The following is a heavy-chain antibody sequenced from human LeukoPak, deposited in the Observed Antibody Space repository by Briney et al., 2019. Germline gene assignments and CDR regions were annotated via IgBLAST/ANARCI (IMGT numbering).Heavy chain of an antibody. J-gene: IGHJ3*02. CDR3: AKPARFLEDAFDI. D-gene: IGHD3-3*01. CDR1: GFTFSRYA. V-gene: IGHV3-23*01. CDR2: ICGSGGST. Sequence: PGGSLRLSCAASGFTFSRYAMSWVRQAPGKGLEWVSAICGSGGSTYYADSVKGRFTISRDNSKNTLHLKMTILRAEATAVYYGAKPARFLEDAFDIWGQGTMVTVSS.